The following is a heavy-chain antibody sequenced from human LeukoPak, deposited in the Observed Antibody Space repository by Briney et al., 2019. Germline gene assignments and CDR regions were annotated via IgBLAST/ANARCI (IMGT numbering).Heavy chain of an antibody. CDR1: GFSFSVYE. CDR3: TTLPVASNFDY. V-gene: IGHV3-48*03. D-gene: IGHD6-19*01. Sequence: GGSLRLSCAASGFSFSVYEMHWVRQAPGKGLECISDISSSGTTTYYADSVKGRFTISRDNAKNSLYLQMNSLRAEDTAVYYCTTLPVASNFDYWGQGTLVTVSS. J-gene: IGHJ4*02. CDR2: ISSSGTTT.